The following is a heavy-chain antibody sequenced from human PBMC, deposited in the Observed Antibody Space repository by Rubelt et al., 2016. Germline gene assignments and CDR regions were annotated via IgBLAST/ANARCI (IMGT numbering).Heavy chain of an antibody. CDR2: IIPIFGTA. CDR1: GGTFRSYA. D-gene: IGHD6-13*01. V-gene: IGHV1-69*01. CDR3: ARRQQLGPFDY. Sequence: QVQLVQSGAEVKKPGSSVKVSCKASGGTFRSYAISWVRQAPGQGLEWMGGIIPIFGTATYAQKFQGRVTIIADESTSTSYMGRSSWRSEDTAVYYCARRQQLGPFDYWGQGTLVTVSS. J-gene: IGHJ4*02.